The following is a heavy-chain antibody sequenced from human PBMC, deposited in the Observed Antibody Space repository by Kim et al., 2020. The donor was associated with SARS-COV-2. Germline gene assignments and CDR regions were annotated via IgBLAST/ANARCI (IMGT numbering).Heavy chain of an antibody. CDR2: VHSDGNSA. J-gene: IGHJ4*02. Sequence: GGSLRLSCAASGLTFINYAMGWVRQAPGKGLEWVSIVHSDGNSAYYADSVKGRFTISRDNFKNTLYLQMDNLRAEDTAVYYCAKVSASGMYYFDFWGQGTLVTVSS. CDR1: GLTFINYA. D-gene: IGHD3-10*01. V-gene: IGHV3-23*03. CDR3: AKVSASGMYYFDF.